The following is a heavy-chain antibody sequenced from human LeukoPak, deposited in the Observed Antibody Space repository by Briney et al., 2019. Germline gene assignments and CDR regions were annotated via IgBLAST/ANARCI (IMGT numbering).Heavy chain of an antibody. V-gene: IGHV5-51*01. CDR1: GYSFTSYW. Sequence: GESLKISCKASGYSFTSYWIGWVRQMPGKGLEWMGIIDPSDSEIRYTPSFQGQVTISADKSLSTACLQWNSLKASDAAMYYCARQTAMGRSGDYWGQGTLVTVSS. J-gene: IGHJ4*02. D-gene: IGHD5-18*01. CDR3: ARQTAMGRSGDY. CDR2: IDPSDSEI.